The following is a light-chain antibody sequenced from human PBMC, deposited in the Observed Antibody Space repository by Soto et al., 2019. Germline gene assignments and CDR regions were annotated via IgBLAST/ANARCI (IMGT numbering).Light chain of an antibody. CDR1: QSVGGN. J-gene: IGKJ5*01. V-gene: IGKV3-15*01. Sequence: EIVMTQSPATLSLSPGERATLSCRASQSVGGNLAWYQQKPGQAPRLLIYDASTRATGIPARFSGSRSATEFTLTISSLQSEDFAVYFCQQYNNWPPITFGQGTRLEIK. CDR3: QQYNNWPPIT. CDR2: DAS.